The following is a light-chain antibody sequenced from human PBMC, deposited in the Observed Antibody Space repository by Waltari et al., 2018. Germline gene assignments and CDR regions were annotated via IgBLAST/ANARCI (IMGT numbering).Light chain of an antibody. CDR2: DAS. CDR1: QDISNY. Sequence: DIQMTQSPSSLSASVGDRVTITCQASQDISNYLNWYQQKQGKAPKLLIYDASNLETGVPSRFSGSGSGTDFTFTISSLQPEDIATYYCQQYDNLPGTFGQGTKLEIK. CDR3: QQYDNLPGT. V-gene: IGKV1-33*01. J-gene: IGKJ2*01.